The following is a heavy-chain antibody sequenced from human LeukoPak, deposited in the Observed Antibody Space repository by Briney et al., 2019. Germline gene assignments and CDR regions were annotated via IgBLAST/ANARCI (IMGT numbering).Heavy chain of an antibody. CDR3: ARVMITFGGVIDHDAFDI. Sequence: GGNLSLSCAAAGFTFNSYPMHWVRPAPGKGLEWLAVITYDGSKKYYADPVKGRFTMSRDNSKNTLYLQMNSLRAEDTAVYYCARVMITFGGVIDHDAFDIWGQGTMVTVSS. J-gene: IGHJ3*02. D-gene: IGHD3-16*02. CDR1: GFTFNSYP. CDR2: ITYDGSKK. V-gene: IGHV3-30-3*01.